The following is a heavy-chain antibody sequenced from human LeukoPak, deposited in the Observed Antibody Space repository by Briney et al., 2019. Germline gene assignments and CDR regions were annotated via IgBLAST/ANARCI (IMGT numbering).Heavy chain of an antibody. D-gene: IGHD3-22*01. Sequence: GASVKVSCKASGYTFTGYYMHWVRQAPGQGLEWMGWINPNSGGTNYAQKFQGRVTMTRDTSISTAYVELSRLRSDDTAVYYCARGYYDSSGYCDYWGQGTLVTVSS. CDR1: GYTFTGYY. CDR2: INPNSGGT. V-gene: IGHV1-2*02. CDR3: ARGYYDSSGYCDY. J-gene: IGHJ4*02.